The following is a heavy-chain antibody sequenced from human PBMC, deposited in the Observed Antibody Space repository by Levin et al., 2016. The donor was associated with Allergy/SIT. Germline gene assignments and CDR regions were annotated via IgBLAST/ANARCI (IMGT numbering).Heavy chain of an antibody. CDR3: ARDRLRGYSGYGRNWFDP. CDR2: ISAYNGNT. Sequence: ASVKVSCKASGYTFTSYGISWVRQAPGQGLEWMGWISAYNGNTNYAQKLQGRVTMTTDTSTSTAYMELRSLRSDDTAVYYCARDRLRGYSGYGRNWFDPWGQGTLVTVSS. J-gene: IGHJ5*02. D-gene: IGHD5-12*01. V-gene: IGHV1-18*01. CDR1: GYTFTSYG.